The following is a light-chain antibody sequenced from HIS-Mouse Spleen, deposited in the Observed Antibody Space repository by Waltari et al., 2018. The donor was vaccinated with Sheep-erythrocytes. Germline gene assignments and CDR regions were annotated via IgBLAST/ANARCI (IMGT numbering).Light chain of an antibody. CDR3: QQYGSSLRT. CDR2: GAS. Sequence: EIVLTQSPGTLSLSPGERATLSCRASQSVSSSYLAWYQQKPGQAPRLIIYGASSRATGIPDRFSGSGSGTDFTLTISRLEPEDFAVYYCQQYGSSLRTFGQGTKVEIK. V-gene: IGKV3-20*01. CDR1: QSVSSSY. J-gene: IGKJ1*01.